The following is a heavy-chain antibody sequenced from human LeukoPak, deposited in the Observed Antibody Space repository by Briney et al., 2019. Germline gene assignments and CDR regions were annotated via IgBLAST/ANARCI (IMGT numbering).Heavy chain of an antibody. J-gene: IGHJ6*03. CDR1: GYTFTGYY. Sequence: ASVKVSCKASGYTFTGYYMHWVRQAPGQGLEWMGWINPNSGGTNYAQKFQGRVTITRNTSISTAYMELSSLRSEDTAVYYCARGFTLRASNYYYYYYMDVWGKGTTVTVSS. D-gene: IGHD2-21*02. CDR2: INPNSGGT. V-gene: IGHV1-2*02. CDR3: ARGFTLRASNYYYYYYMDV.